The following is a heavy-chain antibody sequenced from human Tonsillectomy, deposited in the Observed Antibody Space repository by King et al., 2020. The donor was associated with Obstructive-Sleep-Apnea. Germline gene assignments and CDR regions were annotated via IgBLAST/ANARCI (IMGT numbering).Heavy chain of an antibody. V-gene: IGHV3-9*01. CDR3: AKNAAAAGSNFDY. CDR2: ISWNSGSI. CDR1: GFTFDDYA. J-gene: IGHJ4*02. D-gene: IGHD6-13*01. Sequence: VQLVESGGGLVQPGRSLRLSCAASGFTFDDYAMHWVRPAPGKGLEWVSGISWNSGSIGYADSVKGRFTISRDNAKNSLYLQMNSLRAEDTALYYCAKNAAAAGSNFDYWGQGTLVTVSS.